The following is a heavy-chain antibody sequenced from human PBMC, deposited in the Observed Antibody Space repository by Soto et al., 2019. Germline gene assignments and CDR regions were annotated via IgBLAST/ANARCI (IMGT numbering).Heavy chain of an antibody. Sequence: SETLSLTCAVSGGSISSSSWWSWLRQPPGKGLEWIGDINHGGSTYYNPSLKSRVTMSVDTSKNHFSLKLNSVTAADTAVYYCARIPYSSSWYKGWFDPWGQGTLVTVSS. V-gene: IGHV4-4*02. D-gene: IGHD6-13*01. J-gene: IGHJ5*02. CDR3: ARIPYSSSWYKGWFDP. CDR2: INHGGST. CDR1: GGSISSSSW.